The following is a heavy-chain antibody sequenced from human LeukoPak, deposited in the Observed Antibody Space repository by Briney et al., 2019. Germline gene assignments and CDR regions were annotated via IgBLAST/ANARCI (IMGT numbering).Heavy chain of an antibody. D-gene: IGHD6-19*01. J-gene: IGHJ4*02. CDR3: ARQVAYTSARTFDF. CDR1: GYSFTSYW. V-gene: IGHV5-51*01. CDR2: IYPGDSDS. Sequence: GESVKISCKGSGYSFTSYWIGWVRQMPGIGLEWMGIIYPGDSDSRYSPSFQGQVTISADKSISTAYLQWSSLKASDTAMYYCARQVAYTSARTFDFWGQGTLVTVSS.